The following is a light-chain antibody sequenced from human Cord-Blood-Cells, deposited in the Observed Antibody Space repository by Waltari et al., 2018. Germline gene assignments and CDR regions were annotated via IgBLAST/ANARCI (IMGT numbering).Light chain of an antibody. V-gene: IGKV4-1*01. CDR2: WAS. Sequence: DIVMTQSPDSLAVSLGERATINCKSSQSVLYSSNNKNYLAWYQQKPGQPPKLLIYWASTRESGVRDRFSGSGSGTDFTLTISSLQAEDVAVYYCQQYDSTPYTFGQGTKLEIK. CDR3: QQYDSTPYT. J-gene: IGKJ2*01. CDR1: QSVLYSSNNKNY.